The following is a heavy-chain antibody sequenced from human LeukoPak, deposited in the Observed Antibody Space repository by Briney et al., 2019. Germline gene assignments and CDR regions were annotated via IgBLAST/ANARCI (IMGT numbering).Heavy chain of an antibody. D-gene: IGHD5-24*01. J-gene: IGHJ4*01. CDR2: INTHGNTA. CDR1: GFKFNSYW. CDR3: VRDNAYTSDY. Sequence: GGSLRLSCAVSGFKFNSYWMNWVRQVPGKGLVWVAHINTHGNTANYADSVKGRFTISRDNAKSTLYLQMNSLRAEDTAIYYCVRDNAYTSDYWGHGTLVTVSS. V-gene: IGHV3-74*01.